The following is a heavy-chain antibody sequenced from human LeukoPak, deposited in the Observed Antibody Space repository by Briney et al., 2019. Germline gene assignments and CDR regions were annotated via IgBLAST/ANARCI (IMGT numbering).Heavy chain of an antibody. CDR3: VRDHLYGFDY. CDR2: ISSSSGAI. V-gene: IGHV3-48*01. Sequence: PGGSLRLSCAASGFIFSCHTMNWLGPAPGPALQWISYISSSSGAIWYADSVKGRFTISVDNAKNSLYLQMNSLRAEDTAVFYCVRDHLYGFDYWGQGTLVTVSS. J-gene: IGHJ4*02. D-gene: IGHD4-17*01. CDR1: GFIFSCHT.